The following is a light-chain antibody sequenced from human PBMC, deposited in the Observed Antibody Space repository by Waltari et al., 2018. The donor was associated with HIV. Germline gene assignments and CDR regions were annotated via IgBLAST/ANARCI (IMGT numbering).Light chain of an antibody. V-gene: IGLV1-40*01. CDR3: HSYDSSRGGVYV. CDR1: NVGTLYD. J-gene: IGLJ1*01. Sequence: QSVLPQPSSVSGAPGQRVTISCSNVGTLYDVHWSQQTPGAAPQPLIHDHYNRPAGVPDRFSGSKSGTSASLAITGLQPEDEADYYCHSYDSSRGGVYVFGTGTKVTVL. CDR2: DHY.